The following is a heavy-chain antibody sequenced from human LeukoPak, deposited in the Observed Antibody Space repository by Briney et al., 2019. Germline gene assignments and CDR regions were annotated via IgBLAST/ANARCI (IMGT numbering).Heavy chain of an antibody. D-gene: IGHD6-19*01. Sequence: ASVKVSCKTSGYTFSGNYMHWVRQAPGQGLEWMGWINPNSGGTNYAQKFQGRVTMTRDTSISTAYMELDSLTSDDTAVYYCARIAEAGRTSYYFDYWGQGTLVTVS. V-gene: IGHV1-2*02. CDR1: GYTFSGNY. CDR2: INPNSGGT. CDR3: ARIAEAGRTSYYFDY. J-gene: IGHJ4*02.